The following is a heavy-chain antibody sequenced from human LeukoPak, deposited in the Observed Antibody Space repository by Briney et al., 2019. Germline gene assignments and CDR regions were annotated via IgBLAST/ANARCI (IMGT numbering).Heavy chain of an antibody. CDR1: GFTFSSYE. J-gene: IGHJ4*02. V-gene: IGHV3-48*03. CDR2: ISSSGSTI. D-gene: IGHD5-18*01. Sequence: GGSLRLSCAASGFTFSSYEMNWVRQAPGKGLEWVSYISSSGSTIYYADSVKGRFTISRDNAKNSLYLQMNSLRAEDTAVYYCARHSKLDNRGYTYGYPYYFDYWGQGTLATVSS. CDR3: ARHSKLDNRGYTYGYPYYFDY.